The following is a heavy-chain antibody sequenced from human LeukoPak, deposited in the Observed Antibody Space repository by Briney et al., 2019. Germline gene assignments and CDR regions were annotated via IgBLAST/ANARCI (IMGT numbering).Heavy chain of an antibody. D-gene: IGHD1-26*01. V-gene: IGHV3-23*01. CDR2: ISGSGGST. J-gene: IGHJ4*02. CDR3: AKDGKNYFDY. CDR1: GFTFSSYA. Sequence: GGSLRPSCAASGFTFSSYAMSWVRQAPGKGLEWVSAISGSGGSTYYADSVKGRFTISRDNSKNSLSLQMNSLRAEDTALYYCAKDGKNYFDYWGQGTLVTVSS.